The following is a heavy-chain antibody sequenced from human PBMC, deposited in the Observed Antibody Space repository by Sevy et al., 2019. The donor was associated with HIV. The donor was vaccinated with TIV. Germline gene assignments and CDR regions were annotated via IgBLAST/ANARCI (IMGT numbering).Heavy chain of an antibody. CDR2: ISSSSSTI. J-gene: IGHJ4*02. CDR3: ARGTLMVRGVKGFDY. Sequence: GGSLRLSCAASGFTFSSYSMNWVRQAPGKGLEWVSYISSSSSTIYYADSVKGRFTISRDNAKNLLYLQMNSLRDEDTAVYYCARGTLMVRGVKGFDYWGQGTLVTVSS. V-gene: IGHV3-48*02. CDR1: GFTFSSYS. D-gene: IGHD3-10*01.